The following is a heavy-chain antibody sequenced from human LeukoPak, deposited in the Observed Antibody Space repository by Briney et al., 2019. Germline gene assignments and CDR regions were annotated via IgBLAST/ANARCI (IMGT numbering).Heavy chain of an antibody. Sequence: GGSLRLPCAASGFTFSNAWMSWVRQAPGKAPEWVGRIKNKVDGGTTDYAAPVKGRFTISRDDSKSTLYLQMDSLKPEDTAVYYCSTRAGWEFLTEFWGQGTLVTVSS. D-gene: IGHD3-10*01. CDR2: IKNKVDGGTT. J-gene: IGHJ4*02. CDR1: GFTFSNAW. CDR3: STRAGWEFLTEF. V-gene: IGHV3-15*01.